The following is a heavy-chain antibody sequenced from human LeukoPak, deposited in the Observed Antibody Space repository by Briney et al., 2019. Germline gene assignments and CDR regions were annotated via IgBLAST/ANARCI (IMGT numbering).Heavy chain of an antibody. CDR2: MSGSGGST. CDR1: GFTFSSYA. D-gene: IGHD1-7*01. Sequence: GGSLRLSCAASGFTFSSYAMSWVRQAPGKGLEWVSVMSGSGGSTYYADSVKGRFTISRDNSKNTLYVQMNNLRAEDTAVYYCAKDASTGTTLYYFDYWGQGTLVTVSS. CDR3: AKDASTGTTLYYFDY. V-gene: IGHV3-23*01. J-gene: IGHJ4*02.